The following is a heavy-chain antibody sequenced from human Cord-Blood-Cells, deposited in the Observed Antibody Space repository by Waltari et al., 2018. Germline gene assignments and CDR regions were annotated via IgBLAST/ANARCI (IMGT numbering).Heavy chain of an antibody. CDR2: ISYDGSNK. J-gene: IGHJ3*02. CDR3: AKDLESAARGAFDI. V-gene: IGHV3-30*18. D-gene: IGHD6-6*01. CDR1: GFTFSSYG. Sequence: QVQLVESGGGVVQPGRSLRLSCAASGFTFSSYGLPWFRQAPGKGLEWVAVISYDGSNKYYADSVKGRFTISRDNSKNTLYLQMNSLRAEDTAVYYCAKDLESAARGAFDIWGQGTMVTVSS.